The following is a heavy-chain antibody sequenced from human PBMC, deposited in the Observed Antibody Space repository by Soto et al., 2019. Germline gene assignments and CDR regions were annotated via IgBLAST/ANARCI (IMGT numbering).Heavy chain of an antibody. D-gene: IGHD3-10*01. Sequence: PVGSLRLSCAASEFTFSSYSVHWVRQVPGKGLEWVAIISYDGGDKYYADSVKGRFSISRDNSRNTLYLQMDSLRAEDTAVYYCARGGPRSTYFYYGMDVWGQGTTVTVSS. V-gene: IGHV3-30-3*01. CDR2: ISYDGGDK. CDR1: EFTFSSYS. J-gene: IGHJ6*02. CDR3: ARGGPRSTYFYYGMDV.